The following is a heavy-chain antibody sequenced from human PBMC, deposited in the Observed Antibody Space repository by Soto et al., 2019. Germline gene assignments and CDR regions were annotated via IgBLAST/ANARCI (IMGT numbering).Heavy chain of an antibody. CDR3: AKAVVGATPDY. V-gene: IGHV3-23*01. CDR2: ISGSGDST. Sequence: EVQLLESGGGLVQPGGSLRLSCAASGFTFSSYAMSWVRQAPGKGLEWVSTISGSGDSTYYADSVKGRFTISRDNSKNTLYLQMNSLRAVDTAVYHCAKAVVGATPDYWGQGTLVTVSS. D-gene: IGHD1-26*01. CDR1: GFTFSSYA. J-gene: IGHJ4*02.